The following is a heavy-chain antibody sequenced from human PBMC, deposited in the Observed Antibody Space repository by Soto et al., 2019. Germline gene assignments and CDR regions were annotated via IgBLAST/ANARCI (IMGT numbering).Heavy chain of an antibody. CDR3: ARVSVTIFGVVMGHYYYAMDV. CDR1: GGSFTDYH. CDR2: INHRGST. J-gene: IGHJ6*02. D-gene: IGHD3-3*01. Sequence: SANLHLTCPVYGGSFTDYHWSCLRHPPGKGLEGIGEINHRGSTKYNPSLKSRVTISKDTSKKQVSLKLTSVTAADTAVYYCARVSVTIFGVVMGHYYYAMDVSGPGTTVT. V-gene: IGHV4-34*01.